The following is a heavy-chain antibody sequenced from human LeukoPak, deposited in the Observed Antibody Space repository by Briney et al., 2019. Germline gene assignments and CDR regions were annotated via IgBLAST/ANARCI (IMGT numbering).Heavy chain of an antibody. CDR2: ISSSSSYI. CDR1: GFTFSSYS. V-gene: IGHV3-21*01. CDR3: ARVRLAVAGTSMDV. J-gene: IGHJ6*02. D-gene: IGHD6-19*01. Sequence: GGSLRLSCAASGFTFSSYSMNWVRQAPGKGLEWVSSISSSSSYIYYADSVKGRFTISRDNAKNSLYLQMNSLRAEDTAVYYCARVRLAVAGTSMDVWGQGTTVTVSS.